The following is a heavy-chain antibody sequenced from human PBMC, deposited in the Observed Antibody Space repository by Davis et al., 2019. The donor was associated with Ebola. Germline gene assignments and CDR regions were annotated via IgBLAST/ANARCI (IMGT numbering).Heavy chain of an antibody. Sequence: SVKVSCKASGGTFSSYAISWVRQAPGQGLEWMGRIIPILGIANYAQKFQGRVTITADKSTSTAYMELSSLRSEDTAVYYCASITGGDYSYWQTGWFDPWGQGTLVTVSS. D-gene: IGHD4-11*01. CDR2: IIPILGIA. J-gene: IGHJ5*02. CDR1: GGTFSSYA. CDR3: ASITGGDYSYWQTGWFDP. V-gene: IGHV1-69*04.